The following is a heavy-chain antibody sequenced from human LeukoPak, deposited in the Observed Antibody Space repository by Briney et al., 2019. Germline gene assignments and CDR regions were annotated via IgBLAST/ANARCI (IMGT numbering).Heavy chain of an antibody. V-gene: IGHV3-23*01. CDR3: AKRQANSGYDLALSFDY. CDR2: ISGSGGST. J-gene: IGHJ4*02. D-gene: IGHD5-12*01. CDR1: GFTFSSYA. Sequence: PGGSLRLSCAASGFTFSSYAMSWVRQAPGKGLEWVSAISGSGGSTYYADSVKGRFTISRDNSKNTLYLQMNSLRAEGTAVYYCAKRQANSGYDLALSFDYWGQGTLVTVSS.